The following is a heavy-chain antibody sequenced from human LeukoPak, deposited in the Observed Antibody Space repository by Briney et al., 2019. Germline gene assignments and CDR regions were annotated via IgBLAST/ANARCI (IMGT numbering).Heavy chain of an antibody. Sequence: PGGSLRLSCAVSAFTFSNYDMHWVRQAPGKGLEWVAVISYDGTNKYYADSVKGRFTISRDNSKNTLYLQMNSLRVEDTAVYYCARAQTLITARAFDTWGQGTMVTVSS. CDR2: ISYDGTNK. V-gene: IGHV3-30*03. D-gene: IGHD3-16*01. J-gene: IGHJ3*02. CDR1: AFTFSNYD. CDR3: ARAQTLITARAFDT.